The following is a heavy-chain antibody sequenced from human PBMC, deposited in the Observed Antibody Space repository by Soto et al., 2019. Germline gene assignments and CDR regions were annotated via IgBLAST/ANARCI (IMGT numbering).Heavy chain of an antibody. CDR1: GFTFSNVW. Sequence: EVQVEESGGGLLKPGGSLRLSCVVSGFTFSNVWMTWVRQPPGKGLEWVGRIKSKTEGGTTDYGAPVKGRFTISRDDAKSTLYLQMNSLKPEDTAVYYCATEQGYGSIDYWGQGTLVTVSS. CDR2: IKSKTEGGTT. V-gene: IGHV3-15*01. CDR3: ATEQGYGSIDY. D-gene: IGHD3-10*01. J-gene: IGHJ4*02.